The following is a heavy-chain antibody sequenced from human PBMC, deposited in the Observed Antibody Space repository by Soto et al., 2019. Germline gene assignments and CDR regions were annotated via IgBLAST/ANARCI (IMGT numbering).Heavy chain of an antibody. V-gene: IGHV3-7*05. D-gene: IGHD3-10*01. CDR3: ASMFYYGSDYSPLNL. Sequence: PGGSLRLSCAASGFTFDSVWMNWVRQAPGKGLEWVANIKQDGSEQHYVDSVKGRFTISRDNAKKSLDLQMNSLRGEDTAVYYCASMFYYGSDYSPLNLWGQGHLVTFSA. J-gene: IGHJ5*02. CDR2: IKQDGSEQ. CDR1: GFTFDSVW.